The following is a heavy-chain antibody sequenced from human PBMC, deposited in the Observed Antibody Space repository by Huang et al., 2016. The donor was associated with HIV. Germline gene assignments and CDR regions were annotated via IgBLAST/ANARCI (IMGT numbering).Heavy chain of an antibody. CDR1: GYSFTDYY. D-gene: IGHD6-19*01. Sequence: QVQLVQSGAEVKRPGASVTVSCKPSGYSFTDYYLHWVRQAPGQALEWMGWINPKSGGTTYAQKFQGRVTLTRDTSSSTAYMEISRMKSGDTAVYYCARNHDRSSDYKWERSGLDVWGQGTTVTVSS. CDR2: INPKSGGT. V-gene: IGHV1-2*02. J-gene: IGHJ6*02. CDR3: ARNHDRSSDYKWERSGLDV.